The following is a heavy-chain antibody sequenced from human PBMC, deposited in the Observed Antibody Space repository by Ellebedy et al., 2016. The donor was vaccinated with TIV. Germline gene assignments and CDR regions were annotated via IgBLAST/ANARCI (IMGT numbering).Heavy chain of an antibody. V-gene: IGHV3-30*03. CDR1: GFTFSSYG. Sequence: GGSLRLXXAASGFTFSSYGMHWVRQAPGKGLEWVAVISYDGSNKYYADSVKGRFTISRDNSKNTLYLQMNSLRAEDTAVYYCARDQVAVAGTDYYGMDVWGQGTTVTVSS. D-gene: IGHD6-19*01. J-gene: IGHJ6*02. CDR2: ISYDGSNK. CDR3: ARDQVAVAGTDYYGMDV.